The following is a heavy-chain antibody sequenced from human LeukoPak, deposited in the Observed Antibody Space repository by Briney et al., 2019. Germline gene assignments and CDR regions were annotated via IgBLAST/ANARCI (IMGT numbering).Heavy chain of an antibody. CDR3: AKEYCSSTSCYVGWYGY. CDR1: GFTFSGYG. Sequence: GGSLRLSCAASGFTFSGYGTHWVRQAPGKGLEWVAFIRYDGSNKYYADSVKGRFTISRDNSKNTLYLQMNSLRAEDTAVYYCAKEYCSSTSCYVGWYGYWGQGTLVTVSS. V-gene: IGHV3-30*02. J-gene: IGHJ4*02. D-gene: IGHD2-2*01. CDR2: IRYDGSNK.